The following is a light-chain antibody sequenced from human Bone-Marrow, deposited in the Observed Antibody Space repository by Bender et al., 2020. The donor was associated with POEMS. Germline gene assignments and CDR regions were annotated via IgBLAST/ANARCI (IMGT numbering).Light chain of an antibody. CDR3: STWDDRLNAWL. V-gene: IGLV1-44*01. Sequence: QSVLTQPPSASGTPGQRVTISSSGGSIGRNPINWYQQLPGPAPRLVIYADDRRPSGVPNRCSASKSGSSASLAISGLQSEDAADYYCSTWDDRLNAWLFGGGTKLTVL. J-gene: IGLJ3*02. CDR1: SIGRNP. CDR2: ADD.